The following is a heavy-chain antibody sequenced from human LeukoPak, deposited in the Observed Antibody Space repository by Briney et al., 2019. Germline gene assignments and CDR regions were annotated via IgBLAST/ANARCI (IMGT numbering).Heavy chain of an antibody. CDR2: ISGSAGST. D-gene: IGHD2-8*01. CDR1: GFTFTNYA. V-gene: IGHV3-23*01. J-gene: IGHJ4*02. CDR3: AKDQSGYCTNGVCPSYDF. Sequence: AGGSLRLSCAASGFTFTNYAMTWVRQAPGKGLEWFSAISGSAGSTYYADSVKGRFTISRDNSRNTLYLQMNGLRAEDTAMYYCAKDQSGYCTNGVCPSYDFWGQGTLVTVSS.